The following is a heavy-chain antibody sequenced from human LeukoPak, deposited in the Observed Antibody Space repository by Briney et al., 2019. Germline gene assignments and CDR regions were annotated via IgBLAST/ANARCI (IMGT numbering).Heavy chain of an antibody. CDR2: IYYSGST. J-gene: IGHJ2*01. V-gene: IGHV4-39*01. D-gene: IGHD5-18*01. CDR3: ARGGTAMVAWYFDL. Sequence: PSETLSLTCTVSGGPISSSSYYWGWIRQPPGKGLEWIGSIYYSGSTYYNPSLKSRVTISVDTSKNQFSLKLSSVTAADTAVYYCARGGTAMVAWYFDLWGRGTLVTVSS. CDR1: GGPISSSSYY.